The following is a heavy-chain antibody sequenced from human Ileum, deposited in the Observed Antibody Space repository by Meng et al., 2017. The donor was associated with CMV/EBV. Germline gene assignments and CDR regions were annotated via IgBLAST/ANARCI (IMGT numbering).Heavy chain of an antibody. CDR2: MNPNSSNT. V-gene: IGHV1-8*01. Sequence: ASVKVSCKASVYTFTSYDINWVRQATGQGLEWMGWMNPNSSNTGYAQKFQGRVTMTRNTSISTAYMELSSLRSEDTAVYYCARAGALYCNSTSCLDFDYWGQGTLVTVSS. CDR1: VYTFTSYD. J-gene: IGHJ4*02. CDR3: ARAGALYCNSTSCLDFDY. D-gene: IGHD2-2*01.